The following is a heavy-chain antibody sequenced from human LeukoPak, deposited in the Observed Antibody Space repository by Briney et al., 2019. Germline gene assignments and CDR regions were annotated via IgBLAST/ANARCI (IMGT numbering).Heavy chain of an antibody. Sequence: PGGSLRLSCAASGFTFSSYAMHWVRQAPGKGLEYVSAISSNGGSTYYANSVKGRFTISRDNSKNTLYLQMGSLRAEDMAVYYCARGNRVAAAIFYYYYYMDVWGKGTTVTVSS. D-gene: IGHD2-15*01. V-gene: IGHV3-64*01. J-gene: IGHJ6*03. CDR1: GFTFSSYA. CDR2: ISSNGGST. CDR3: ARGNRVAAAIFYYYYYMDV.